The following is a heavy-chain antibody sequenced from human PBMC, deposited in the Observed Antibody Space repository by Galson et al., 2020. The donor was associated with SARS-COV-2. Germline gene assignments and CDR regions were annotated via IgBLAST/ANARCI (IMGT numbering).Heavy chain of an antibody. J-gene: IGHJ6*02. CDR2: INPSGGST. CDR1: GYTFTSYY. CDR3: ARDPTAIAAADYYYDDGMDV. Sequence: ASVKVSCKASGYTFTSYYMHWVRQAPGQGLEWMGIINPSGGSTSYAQKFQGRVTMTRDTSTSTVYMELSSLRSEDTAVYYCARDPTAIAAADYYYDDGMDVWGQGTTVTVSS. D-gene: IGHD6-13*01. V-gene: IGHV1-46*01.